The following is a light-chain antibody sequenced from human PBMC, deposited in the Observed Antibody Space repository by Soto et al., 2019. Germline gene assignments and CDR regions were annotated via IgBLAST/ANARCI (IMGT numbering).Light chain of an antibody. CDR3: SLYTSENAYV. Sequence: QSVLTQPPSVSGSPGQSVTISCTGTSTDFVSYNRVSWYQQPPGTAPKLMIYEVSKRPSGVPDRFSGSKSGNTASLTISGLQAADEADYYCSLYTSENAYVFGTGTNLTVL. CDR1: STDFVSYNR. CDR2: EVS. V-gene: IGLV2-18*01. J-gene: IGLJ1*01.